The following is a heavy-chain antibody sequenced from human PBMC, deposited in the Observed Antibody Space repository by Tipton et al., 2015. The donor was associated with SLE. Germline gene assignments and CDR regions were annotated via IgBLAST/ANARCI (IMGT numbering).Heavy chain of an antibody. D-gene: IGHD4-17*01. J-gene: IGHJ4*02. CDR1: GYAITSRYF. CDR3: AKDYNHDNADYN. Sequence: TLSLTCTVSGYAITSRYFWGWIRQPPGKGLEWIGTIHHSASTYYNPSLKSRVTISVDTSKNHFSLKLSSITAADTAVYYCAKDYNHDNADYNWGQGTLVIVSS. V-gene: IGHV4-38-2*02. CDR2: IHHSAST.